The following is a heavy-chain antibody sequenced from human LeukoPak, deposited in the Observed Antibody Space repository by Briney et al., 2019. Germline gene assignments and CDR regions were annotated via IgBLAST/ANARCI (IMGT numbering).Heavy chain of an antibody. D-gene: IGHD6-19*01. CDR1: GFTFSRYN. Sequence: GGSLRLSCAGSGFTFSRYNMSGFRQAPGKGLERVSSISSRSSYIFYEDSVKGSFTLSRDNAKNSLYLQMNSLGAEDTAVYYCARDAEWLVPEGYYYYMDVWGKGTTVTASS. CDR3: ARDAEWLVPEGYYYYMDV. J-gene: IGHJ6*03. V-gene: IGHV3-21*01. CDR2: ISSRSSYI.